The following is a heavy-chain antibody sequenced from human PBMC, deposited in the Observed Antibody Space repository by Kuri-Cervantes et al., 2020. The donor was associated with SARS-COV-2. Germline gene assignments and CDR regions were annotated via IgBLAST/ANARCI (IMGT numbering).Heavy chain of an antibody. CDR3: ARGPRITGTTGYWFDP. J-gene: IGHJ5*02. CDR2: INPNSGGT. CDR1: GYTFTGYY. V-gene: IGHV1-2*02. D-gene: IGHD1-7*01. Sequence: ASGKVSCKASGYTFTGYYMHWVRQAPGQGLEWMGWINPNSGGTNYAQKFQGRVTMTRDTSISTAYMELSRLRSDDTAVYYCARGPRITGTTGYWFDPWGQGTLVTVSS.